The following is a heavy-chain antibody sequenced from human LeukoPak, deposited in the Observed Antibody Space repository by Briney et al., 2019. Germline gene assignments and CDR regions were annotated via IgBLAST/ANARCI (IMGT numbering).Heavy chain of an antibody. CDR2: ISGSGGST. CDR3: AKPLGGIVYPSWFDP. D-gene: IGHD1-26*01. CDR1: GFTFSSYA. J-gene: IGHJ5*02. V-gene: IGHV3-23*01. Sequence: GGSLRLSCAASGFTFSSYAMSWVRQAPGKGLEWVSSISGSGGSTYYADSVKGRFTISRDNSKNTLYLQMNSLRAEDTAVYYCAKPLGGIVYPSWFDPWGQGTLVTVSS.